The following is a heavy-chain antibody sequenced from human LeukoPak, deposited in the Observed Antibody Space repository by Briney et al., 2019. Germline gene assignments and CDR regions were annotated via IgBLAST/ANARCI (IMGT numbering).Heavy chain of an antibody. CDR2: MNPNSGNT. J-gene: IGHJ5*02. D-gene: IGHD2-2*02. CDR1: GYTFTSYD. CDR3: ARPSRYCSSTSCYTLNWFDP. V-gene: IGHV1-8*01. Sequence: ASVKVSCKASGYTFTSYDINWVRQATGQGLEWMGWMNPNSGNTGYAQKFQGRVTMTRNTSISTAYMELSSLRTEDTAVYYCARPSRYCSSTSCYTLNWFDPWGQGTLVTVSS.